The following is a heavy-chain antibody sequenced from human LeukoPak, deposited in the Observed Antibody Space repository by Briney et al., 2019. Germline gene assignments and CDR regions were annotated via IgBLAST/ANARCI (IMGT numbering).Heavy chain of an antibody. V-gene: IGHV4-34*01. D-gene: IGHD6-6*01. Sequence: PSETLSLTCAVYGGSISGYYWSWIRQPPGKGLEWIGEINHSGSTNYNPSLKSRVTISVDTSKNQFSLKLSPVTAADTSVYYSAESIAPRPAPVDYWGQGTLVTVSS. CDR2: INHSGST. J-gene: IGHJ4*02. CDR3: AESIAPRPAPVDY. CDR1: GGSISGYY.